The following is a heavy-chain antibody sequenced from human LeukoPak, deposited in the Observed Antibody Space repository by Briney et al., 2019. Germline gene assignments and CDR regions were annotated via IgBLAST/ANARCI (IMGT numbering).Heavy chain of an antibody. CDR1: GYSFTSYW. J-gene: IGHJ3*02. CDR3: ASNSHRTNDAFDI. CDR2: IYPGDSDT. Sequence: GESLKISCKGSGYSFTSYWIGWVRQMPGQGLEWMGIIYPGDSDTRYSPSFQGQVTISADKSISTAYLQWSSLKASDTAMYYCASNSHRTNDAFDIWGQGTMVTVSS. V-gene: IGHV5-51*01. D-gene: IGHD1/OR15-1a*01.